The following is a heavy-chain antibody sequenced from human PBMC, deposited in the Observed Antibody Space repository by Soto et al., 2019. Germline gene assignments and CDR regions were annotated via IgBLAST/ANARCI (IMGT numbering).Heavy chain of an antibody. Sequence: SETVSLTCTVSGGSISSSSYYWGWIRQPPGKGLEWIGSIYYSGSTYYNPSLKSRVTISVDTSKNQFSLKLSSVTAADTAVYYCARPYYDSREYYYYGMDVWGQGTTVTVSS. CDR1: GGSISSSSYY. V-gene: IGHV4-39*01. D-gene: IGHD3-22*01. CDR2: IYYSGST. J-gene: IGHJ6*02. CDR3: ARPYYDSREYYYYGMDV.